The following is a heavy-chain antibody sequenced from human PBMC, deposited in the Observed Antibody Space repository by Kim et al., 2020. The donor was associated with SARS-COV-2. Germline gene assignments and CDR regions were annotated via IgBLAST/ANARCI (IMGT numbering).Heavy chain of an antibody. Sequence: YADSVKGRLTISRDNSKNTLYLKMNSLRAEDTAVYYCAKRYSYGSGAFDIWGQGTMVTVSS. D-gene: IGHD5-18*01. J-gene: IGHJ3*02. CDR3: AKRYSYGSGAFDI. V-gene: IGHV3-23*01.